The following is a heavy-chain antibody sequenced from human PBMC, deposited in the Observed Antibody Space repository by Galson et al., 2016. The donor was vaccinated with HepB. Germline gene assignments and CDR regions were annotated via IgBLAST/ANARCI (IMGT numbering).Heavy chain of an antibody. Sequence: SLRLSCAASGFRFSSYVMSWVRQAPGKGLDRVSSINGGGGITYYADSVKGRFTISRDNSKNTVYLQMNSLRAEDTAVYYCAKDPYYYGSGSYYFDYWGQGTLVTVSS. CDR2: INGGGGIT. CDR1: GFRFSSYV. J-gene: IGHJ4*02. V-gene: IGHV3-23*01. D-gene: IGHD3-10*01. CDR3: AKDPYYYGSGSYYFDY.